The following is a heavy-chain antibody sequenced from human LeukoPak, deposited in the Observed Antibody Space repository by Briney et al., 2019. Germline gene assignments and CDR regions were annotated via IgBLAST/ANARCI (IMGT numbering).Heavy chain of an antibody. Sequence: SETLSLTCTVSGGSISSYYWSWIRQPPGKGLEWIGYIYYSGSTNYNPSLKSRVTISVDPSKNQFSLKLSSVTAVDTAVYYCARGAYDILTGNFRYWYFDLWGRGTLVTVSS. CDR3: ARGAYDILTGNFRYWYFDL. CDR1: GGSISSYY. J-gene: IGHJ2*01. CDR2: IYYSGST. V-gene: IGHV4-59*01. D-gene: IGHD3-9*01.